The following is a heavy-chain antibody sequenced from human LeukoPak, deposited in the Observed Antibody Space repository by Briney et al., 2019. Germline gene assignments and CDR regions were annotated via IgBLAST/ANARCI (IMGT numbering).Heavy chain of an antibody. V-gene: IGHV4-4*07. Sequence: SETLSLTCSVSGASISNYYWNWIRQPAAKGLEWIGRIYTSGSTNYNPSLKSRVTMSVDTSNNQFSLKLISVTAADTAVYYCARDRGLGWFDPWGQGTLVTVSS. CDR2: IYTSGST. CDR3: ARDRGLGWFDP. CDR1: GASISNYY. J-gene: IGHJ5*02. D-gene: IGHD3-10*01.